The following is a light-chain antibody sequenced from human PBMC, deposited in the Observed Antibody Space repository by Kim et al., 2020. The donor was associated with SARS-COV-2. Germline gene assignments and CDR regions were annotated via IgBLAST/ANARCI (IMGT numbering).Light chain of an antibody. J-gene: IGKJ2*01. V-gene: IGKV1-39*01. Sequence: DIQMTQSPSSLSASVGDRVTITCRASRSIGNHLNWYQQRPGKAPNLLIYAASNLQTGVSLRFSGSESGTDFTLSIRNLQPEDSATYYCQQSDITPYTFGQGTKLEI. CDR2: AAS. CDR1: RSIGNH. CDR3: QQSDITPYT.